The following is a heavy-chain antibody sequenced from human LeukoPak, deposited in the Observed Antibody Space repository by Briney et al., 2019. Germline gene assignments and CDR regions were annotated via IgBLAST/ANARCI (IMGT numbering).Heavy chain of an antibody. V-gene: IGHV3-74*01. Sequence: GGSLRLSCAASGFTFSSYWMHWVRQAPGKGLVCVSRINSDGSTTSYADSVMGRFTISRDNAKNTLYLQMNSLRAEDTAVYYCARVIYSGWEGELSDWGQGTLVTVSS. J-gene: IGHJ4*02. CDR2: INSDGSTT. CDR1: GFTFSSYW. D-gene: IGHD6-19*01. CDR3: ARVIYSGWEGELSD.